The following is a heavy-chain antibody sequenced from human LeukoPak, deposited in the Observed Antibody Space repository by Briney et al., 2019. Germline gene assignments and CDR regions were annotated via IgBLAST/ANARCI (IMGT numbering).Heavy chain of an antibody. CDR3: ARGRSVNYYGQDY. J-gene: IGHJ4*02. CDR2: INPYSADT. D-gene: IGHD3-10*01. Sequence: ASVKVSCKASGYTLTSYDINWVRQATGQGLEWMGWINPYSADTASAQKFEGRVTMTRDTSISTAYMELSRLRSDDTAVYYCARGRSVNYYGQDYWGQGTLVTVSS. CDR1: GYTLTSYD. V-gene: IGHV1-8*01.